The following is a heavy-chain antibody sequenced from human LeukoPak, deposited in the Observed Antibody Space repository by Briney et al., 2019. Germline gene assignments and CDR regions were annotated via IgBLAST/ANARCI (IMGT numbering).Heavy chain of an antibody. V-gene: IGHV1-69*05. J-gene: IGHJ4*02. Sequence: PVKVSCKASGGTFSSYAISWVRQAPGQGLEWMGGIIPIFGTANYAQKFQGRVTITTDESTSTAYMELSSLRSEDTAVYYCAWESYGLRGSFDYWGQGTLVTVSS. CDR3: AWESYGLRGSFDY. CDR2: IIPIFGTA. D-gene: IGHD3-16*01. CDR1: GGTFSSYA.